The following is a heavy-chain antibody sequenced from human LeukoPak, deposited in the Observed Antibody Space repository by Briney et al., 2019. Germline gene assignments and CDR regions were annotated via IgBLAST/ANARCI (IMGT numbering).Heavy chain of an antibody. Sequence: SEILSLTCTVSGGSISSSSYYSGWIRQPPGKGLEWIGSIYYSGSTYYNPSLKSRVTISVDTSKNQFSLKLSSVTAADTAVYYCARHPRGIVGRDWFDPWGQGTLVTVSS. D-gene: IGHD2-15*01. V-gene: IGHV4-39*01. CDR3: ARHPRGIVGRDWFDP. CDR2: IYYSGST. J-gene: IGHJ5*02. CDR1: GGSISSSSYY.